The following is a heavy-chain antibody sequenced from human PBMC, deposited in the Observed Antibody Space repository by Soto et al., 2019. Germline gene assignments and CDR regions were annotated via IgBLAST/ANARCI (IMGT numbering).Heavy chain of an antibody. CDR1: GFTFSTYA. CDR2: ISGRGGTT. Sequence: LRLSCAASGFTFSTYAMSWVRQAPGKGLEWVSTISGRGGTTYYADYVKGRFTISRDNSKNTLHLQMNTLRAEDTGVCHCAKPSLLNSNGYAFDYWGQGTMVTVSS. CDR3: AKPSLLNSNGYAFDY. V-gene: IGHV3-23*01. J-gene: IGHJ4*02. D-gene: IGHD6-19*01.